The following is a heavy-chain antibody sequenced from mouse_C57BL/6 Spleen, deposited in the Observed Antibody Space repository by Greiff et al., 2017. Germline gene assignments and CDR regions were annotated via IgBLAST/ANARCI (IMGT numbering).Heavy chain of an antibody. J-gene: IGHJ4*01. V-gene: IGHV5-4*01. D-gene: IGHD1-1*01. CDR3: ASPYYYGSSSYAMDY. CDR2: ISDGGSYT. Sequence: VQRVESGGGLVKPGGSLKLSCAASGFTFSSYALSWVRQTPEKRLEWVATISDGGSYTYYPDNVKGRFTISRDNAKNNLYLQMSHLKSEDTAMYYCASPYYYGSSSYAMDYWGQGTPVTVSS. CDR1: GFTFSSYA.